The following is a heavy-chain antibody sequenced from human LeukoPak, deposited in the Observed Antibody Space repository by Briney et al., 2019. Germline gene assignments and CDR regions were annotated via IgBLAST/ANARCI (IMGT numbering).Heavy chain of an antibody. J-gene: IGHJ4*02. CDR2: ITGGGST. D-gene: IGHD3-22*01. Sequence: GGSLRLSCAASGFTFSSYAMSWVRQAPGKGLEWVSDITGGGSTYYADSVKGRFTISRDNSKNTLYLQMNSLRAEDTAVYFCAKLSGYPGAYWGQGTLATVSS. CDR1: GFTFSSYA. CDR3: AKLSGYPGAY. V-gene: IGHV3-23*01.